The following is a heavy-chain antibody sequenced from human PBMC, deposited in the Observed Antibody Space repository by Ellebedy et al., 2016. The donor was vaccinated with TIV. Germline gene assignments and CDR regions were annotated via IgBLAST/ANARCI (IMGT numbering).Heavy chain of an antibody. Sequence: GESLKISCAASGFAFSGYIMGWVRQAPGKGLEWVANIRQDGSEGFYVDSVKGRFTISRDNSKNSLYLQMNSLRVEDTAVYYCVRAGWYNFEFWGQGTVVTVSS. D-gene: IGHD6-19*01. V-gene: IGHV3-7*04. J-gene: IGHJ4*02. CDR1: GFAFSGYI. CDR3: VRAGWYNFEF. CDR2: IRQDGSEG.